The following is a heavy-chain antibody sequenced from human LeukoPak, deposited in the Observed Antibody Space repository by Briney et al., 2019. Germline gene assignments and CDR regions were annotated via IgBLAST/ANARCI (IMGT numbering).Heavy chain of an antibody. D-gene: IGHD2-15*01. CDR2: IYAGGST. CDR1: GFTVSSNY. Sequence: GGSLRLSCAVSGFTVSSNYMSWVRQAPGKGLEWVSCIYAGGSTYYADSVKGRFTLFRDDSKNSIHLQMSSPRAEDTAVYYCASAGGAATPSYYYYFYMGVWGKGTTVIVSS. J-gene: IGHJ6*03. CDR3: ASAGGAATPSYYYYFYMGV. V-gene: IGHV3-53*01.